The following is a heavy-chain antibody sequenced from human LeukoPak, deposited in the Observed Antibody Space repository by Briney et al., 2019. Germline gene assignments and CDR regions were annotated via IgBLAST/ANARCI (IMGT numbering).Heavy chain of an antibody. D-gene: IGHD4-11*01. CDR1: GFTFSSYS. CDR2: IYGDGST. V-gene: IGHV3-66*01. CDR3: ARINYRAFSI. J-gene: IGHJ3*02. Sequence: GGSLRLSCAASGFTFSSYSMNWVRRAPGKGLEWVSLIYGDGSTYYADSVKGRVTISRDNSKNTVFLQMNSLRAEDTALYYCARINYRAFSIWGQGTMVTVSS.